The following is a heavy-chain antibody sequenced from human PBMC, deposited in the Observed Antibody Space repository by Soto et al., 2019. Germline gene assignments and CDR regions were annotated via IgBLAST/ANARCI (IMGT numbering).Heavy chain of an antibody. V-gene: IGHV4-38-2*01. CDR2: IYHSGST. J-gene: IGHJ1*01. D-gene: IGHD5-18*01. CDR1: GYSISSGYY. CDR3: ARSGTGYSYGHGFER. Sequence: SETRSLTCAVSGYSISSGYYWGWIRPPPGKGLEWIGSIYHSGSTYYNPSLKSRVTISVDTSKNQFSLKLSSVTAADTAVYYCARSGTGYSYGHGFERWGKGKMVTVSS.